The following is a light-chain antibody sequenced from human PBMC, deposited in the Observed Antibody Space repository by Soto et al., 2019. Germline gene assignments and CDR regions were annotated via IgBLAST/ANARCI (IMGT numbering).Light chain of an antibody. V-gene: IGKV2D-29*02. CDR2: EVS. CDR1: QILLHITGETF. CDR3: MKSTQLPPN. J-gene: IGKJ5*01. Sequence: DVAITQTPLSLSVAPVQAASISFKSSQILLHITGETFLFWYLQKPGQSPQLLIYEVSTRVSGVPDRFSGSGSGTDFTLEISRVETDDVGIYYCMKSTQLPPNFGQGTRLEIK.